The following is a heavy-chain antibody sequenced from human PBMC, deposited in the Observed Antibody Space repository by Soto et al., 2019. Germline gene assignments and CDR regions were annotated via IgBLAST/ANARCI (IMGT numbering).Heavy chain of an antibody. CDR3: AKDNRGSGSYGWFDP. D-gene: IGHD3-10*01. V-gene: IGHV3-23*01. Sequence: GGSLRLSCAASEFTFRSYAMSWVRQAPGKGLEWVSAISGSGGSTYYADSVKGRFTISRDNSKNTLFLQMNSLRAEDTALYHCAKDNRGSGSYGWFDPWGQGTLVTVSS. CDR1: EFTFRSYA. J-gene: IGHJ5*02. CDR2: ISGSGGST.